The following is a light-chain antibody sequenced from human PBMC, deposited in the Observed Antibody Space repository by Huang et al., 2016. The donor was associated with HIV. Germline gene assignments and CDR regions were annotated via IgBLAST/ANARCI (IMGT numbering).Light chain of an antibody. Sequence: PGQSASISCNSSQTLLKTDGNINLSWYLQKPGQPPQLLIYDVSHRFSGVPDRISGSGSGTRYTLSISRVEAEDIGIYYCAQNTQFPLTFGGGT. V-gene: IGKV2D-29*01. J-gene: IGKJ4*01. CDR2: DVS. CDR1: QTLLKTDGNIN. CDR3: AQNTQFPLT.